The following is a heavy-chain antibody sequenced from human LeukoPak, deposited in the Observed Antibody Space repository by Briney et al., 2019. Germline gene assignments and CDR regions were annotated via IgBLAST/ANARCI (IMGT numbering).Heavy chain of an antibody. V-gene: IGHV1-2*02. CDR3: ARDFRVTTEYNWFDP. CDR1: GYTFTGY. Sequence: EASVQVSCKASGYTFTGYLHWVRQAPGQGLEWMGWINPNSGGTNYAQKFQGRVTMTRDTSISTAYMELRRLKSDDTAVYYCARDFRVTTEYNWFDPWGQGTLVTVSS. CDR2: INPNSGGT. J-gene: IGHJ5*02. D-gene: IGHD3-3*01.